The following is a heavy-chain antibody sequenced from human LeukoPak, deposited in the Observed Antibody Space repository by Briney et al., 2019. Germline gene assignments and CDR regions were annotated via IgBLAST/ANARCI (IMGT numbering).Heavy chain of an antibody. Sequence: GGSLRLSCAASGFTFSSYAMHWVRQAPGKGLEWVAVISYDGSNKYYADSVKGRFTISRDNSKNTLYLQMNSLRAEDTAVYYCAKGESSSWYYAYDIWGQGTMVTVSS. D-gene: IGHD6-13*01. CDR2: ISYDGSNK. V-gene: IGHV3-30*04. J-gene: IGHJ3*02. CDR3: AKGESSSWYYAYDI. CDR1: GFTFSSYA.